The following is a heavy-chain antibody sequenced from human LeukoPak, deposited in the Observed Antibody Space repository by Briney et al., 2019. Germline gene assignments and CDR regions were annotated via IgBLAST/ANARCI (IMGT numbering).Heavy chain of an antibody. CDR3: ARDLVTVTKGFDI. J-gene: IGHJ3*02. CDR2: IPYIGST. V-gene: IGHV4-59*11. CDR1: ADSFSSHY. D-gene: IGHD4-17*01. Sequence: ASETLSLTCSVSADSFSSHYWTWIRQSPGTGLEWIGYIPYIGSTNYNPSLQSRVTISEDTSNNQFSLKLRSVTAADTAVYYCARDLVTVTKGFDIWGQGTMVSVSS.